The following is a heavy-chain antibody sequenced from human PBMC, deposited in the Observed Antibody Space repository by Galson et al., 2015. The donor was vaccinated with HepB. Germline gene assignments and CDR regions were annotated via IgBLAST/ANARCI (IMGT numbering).Heavy chain of an antibody. Sequence: SLRLSCAASGFTFGDYAMSWFRQAPGKGLEWVGFIRSKAYGGTTEYAASVKGRFTISRDDSKSIAYLQMNSLKTEDTAVYYCTTSLTDYDILTGYYTYYFDYWGQGTLVTVSS. CDR3: TTSLTDYDILTGYYTYYFDY. V-gene: IGHV3-49*03. D-gene: IGHD3-9*01. J-gene: IGHJ4*02. CDR2: IRSKAYGGTT. CDR1: GFTFGDYA.